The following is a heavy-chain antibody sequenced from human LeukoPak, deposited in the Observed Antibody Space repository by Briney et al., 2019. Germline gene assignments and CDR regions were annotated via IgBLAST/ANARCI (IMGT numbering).Heavy chain of an antibody. CDR1: GGTFSSYA. J-gene: IGHJ4*02. V-gene: IGHV1-69*06. D-gene: IGHD1-7*01. Sequence: SVKVSCKASGGTFSSYAISWVRQAPGQGLEWMGGIIPIFGTANYAQKFQGRVTITADKSTSTAYMELSSLRSEDTAVYYCATKEPRTGTASDYWGQGALVTVSS. CDR2: IIPIFGTA. CDR3: ATKEPRTGTASDY.